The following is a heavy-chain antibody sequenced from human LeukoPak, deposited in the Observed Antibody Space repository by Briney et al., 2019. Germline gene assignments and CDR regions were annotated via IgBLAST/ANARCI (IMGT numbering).Heavy chain of an antibody. CDR3: AKAANYDILTGIFSYYYMDV. J-gene: IGHJ6*03. V-gene: IGHV3-23*01. CDR2: ISGSGGST. CDR1: GSGFTFNNYW. D-gene: IGHD3-9*01. Sequence: GGSLRLSCAASGSGFTFNNYWMHWVRQAPGKGLEWVSAISGSGGSTYYEDSVKGRFTISRDNSKNTLYLQMNSLRAEDTAVYYCAKAANYDILTGIFSYYYMDVWGKGTTVTVSS.